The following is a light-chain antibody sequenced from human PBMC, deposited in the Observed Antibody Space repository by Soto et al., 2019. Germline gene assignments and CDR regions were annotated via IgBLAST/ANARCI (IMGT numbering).Light chain of an antibody. V-gene: IGKV1-5*01. Sequence: DIQMSQSPSALSASAGDRVTITCRASRNMTRWVAGYQQKAGKAPKLLIDDASSLESGVPSRLRGSGSGNQFTLTISSLQPDDYATYYCQQYKVFSKTFGHGTRVEIK. CDR3: QQYKVFSKT. CDR2: DAS. J-gene: IGKJ1*01. CDR1: RNMTRW.